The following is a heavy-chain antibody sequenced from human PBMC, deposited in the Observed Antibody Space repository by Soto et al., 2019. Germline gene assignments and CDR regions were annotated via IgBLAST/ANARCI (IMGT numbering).Heavy chain of an antibody. CDR3: ARDKITGLFDY. V-gene: IGHV4-34*01. CDR2: INHSGST. J-gene: IGHJ4*02. D-gene: IGHD2-8*02. CDR1: GGSFSAYY. Sequence: PSETLSLTCAVYGGSFSAYYCTWIRQPPGTGLEWIGEINHSGSTNYNPSLKSRVTISVDTSKNQFSLKLTSVTAADTAVYYCARDKITGLFDYWGQGTLVNVSS.